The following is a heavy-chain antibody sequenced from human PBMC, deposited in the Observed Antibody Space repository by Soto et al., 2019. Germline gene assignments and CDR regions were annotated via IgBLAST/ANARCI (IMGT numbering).Heavy chain of an antibody. Sequence: GGSLRLSCAASGFSFSSYEMNWVRQAPGKGLEWVSYISTSGSTIYYADSVKGRFTISRDNAKNSLYLQMNSLRAEDTAVYYCARDSVGLRLGWIYYGIDVCDRGTRFTVSS. J-gene: IGHJ6*04. CDR3: ARDSVGLRLGWIYYGIDV. V-gene: IGHV3-48*03. CDR2: ISTSGSTI. D-gene: IGHD5-18*01. CDR1: GFSFSSYE.